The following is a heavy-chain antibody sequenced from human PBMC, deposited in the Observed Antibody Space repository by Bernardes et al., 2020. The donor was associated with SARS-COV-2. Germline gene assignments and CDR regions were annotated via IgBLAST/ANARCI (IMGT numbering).Heavy chain of an antibody. CDR1: GVSISNYY. V-gene: IGHV4-59*03. Sequence: SEPLSLTCTVSGVSISNYYWSYIRQPPGKGLEWIGYVFYTGSTKYNPSLKSRVTISIDTARNQFSLKLTSVTAADTARYFCTGSQWELIPLLWGQGTLVSVSS. J-gene: IGHJ4*02. CDR2: VFYTGST. D-gene: IGHD1-26*01. CDR3: TGSQWELIPLL.